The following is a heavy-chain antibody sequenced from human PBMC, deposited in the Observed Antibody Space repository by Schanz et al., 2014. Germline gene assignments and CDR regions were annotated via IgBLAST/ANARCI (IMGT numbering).Heavy chain of an antibody. Sequence: EVKLVESGGGAVRPGGSLRLSCAASGFTFSSYGMHWVRQAPGKGLEWVSTISASGGSTYYADSVKGRFTISRDNSKNILSLQMNSLRAEDTAVYYCAKARRKSNCSGGRCFHYSYYGMDVSGQGTTXTASS. V-gene: IGHV3-23*04. D-gene: IGHD2-15*01. CDR3: AKARRKSNCSGGRCFHYSYYGMDV. CDR2: ISASGGST. J-gene: IGHJ6*01. CDR1: GFTFSSYG.